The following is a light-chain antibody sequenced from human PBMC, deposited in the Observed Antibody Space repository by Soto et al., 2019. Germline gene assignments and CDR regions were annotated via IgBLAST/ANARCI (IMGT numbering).Light chain of an antibody. J-gene: IGKJ1*01. CDR2: AAS. Sequence: AIRMTQSPSSFSASTGDRVTITCRASQAISGYLAWYQQKPGKAPKLLIYAASTLQSGVPSRFSGSGSVTDFTLTISCLQSEDFATYYCQQYYTFPRTFGQGTRVEIK. CDR1: QAISGY. CDR3: QQYYTFPRT. V-gene: IGKV1-8*01.